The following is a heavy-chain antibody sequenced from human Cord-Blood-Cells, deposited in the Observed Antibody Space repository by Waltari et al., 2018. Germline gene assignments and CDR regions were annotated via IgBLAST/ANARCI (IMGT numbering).Heavy chain of an antibody. Sequence: QVQLQASGPGLVKPSETLSPTCPVSGGSIRSYYWTWTPPPAGKGLEWIGRIYTSGSTNYNPSLKSRVTMSVDTSKNQFSLKLSSVTAADTAVYYCARVGGVVPAANWFDPWGQGTLVTVSS. CDR3: ARVGGVVPAANWFDP. J-gene: IGHJ5*02. D-gene: IGHD2-2*01. CDR2: IYTSGST. V-gene: IGHV4-4*07. CDR1: GGSIRSYY.